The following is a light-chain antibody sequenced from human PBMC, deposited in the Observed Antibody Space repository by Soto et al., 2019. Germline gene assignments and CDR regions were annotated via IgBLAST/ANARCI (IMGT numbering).Light chain of an antibody. CDR1: QSVSSSH. CDR2: GAS. Sequence: EIVLTQSHRTLCLSRFARASLXRRASQSVSSSHLAWYQQKPGQAPRLLIYGASSRATGIPDRFSGSGSGTDFTLTISRLEPEDFVVYYCQQYGSSPPLTFGGGTKVDIK. CDR3: QQYGSSPPLT. V-gene: IGKV3-20*01. J-gene: IGKJ4*01.